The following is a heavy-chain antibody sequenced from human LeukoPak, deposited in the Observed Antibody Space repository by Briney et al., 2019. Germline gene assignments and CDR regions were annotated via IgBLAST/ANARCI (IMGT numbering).Heavy chain of an antibody. D-gene: IGHD1-26*01. J-gene: IGHJ3*02. V-gene: IGHV5-51*01. CDR1: GYSFTNNW. CDR3: ARHSGGGLNSGSLNDAFDI. Sequence: PGESLKISCKGSGYSFTNNWIGWVRQMPGKGLEWMGIIYPGDSDTRYSPSLQGQVTISADKSISTAYLQWSSLKASDTAMYYCARHSGGGLNSGSLNDAFDIWGQGTMVTVSS. CDR2: IYPGDSDT.